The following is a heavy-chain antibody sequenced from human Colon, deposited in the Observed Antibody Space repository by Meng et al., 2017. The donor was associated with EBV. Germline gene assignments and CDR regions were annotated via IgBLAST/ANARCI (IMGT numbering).Heavy chain of an antibody. CDR2: IYHGVNT. J-gene: IGHJ5*02. CDR1: GDSITSGDYS. D-gene: IGHD3-10*01. Sequence: QESGSGLASPSQTLSLTFAVSGDSITSGDYSWTWIRQPPGKGLEWIGYIYHGVNTYYTPSLRSRVTISVDKSRNQFSLKLTSVSAADTAVYYCVRDTRRGGGWFDPWGQGTLVTVSS. CDR3: VRDTRRGGGWFDP. V-gene: IGHV4-30-2*01.